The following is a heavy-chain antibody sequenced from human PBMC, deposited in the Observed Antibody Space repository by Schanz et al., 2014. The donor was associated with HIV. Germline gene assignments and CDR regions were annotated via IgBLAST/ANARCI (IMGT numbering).Heavy chain of an antibody. CDR3: AKSPIFGDVIFYAMDV. D-gene: IGHD3-3*02. CDR1: GGRFSSYA. J-gene: IGHJ6*02. V-gene: IGHV1-69*01. Sequence: QVQLVQSEAEVKKPGSSVKVSCESSGGRFSSYAISWVRQAPGQGLEWMGGMIPSFRLRTYAQKFQGRVTIAADESASTAYMELNSLRSDDTAVYYCAKSPIFGDVIFYAMDVWGQGTTVTVSS. CDR2: MIPSFRLR.